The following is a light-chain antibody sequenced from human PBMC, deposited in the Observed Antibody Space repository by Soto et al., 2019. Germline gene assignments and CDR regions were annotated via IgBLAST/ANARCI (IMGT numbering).Light chain of an antibody. CDR1: SGHSNYA. CDR2: LNSDGSH. Sequence: QSVLTQSPSASASLGASVKLTCTLSSGHSNYAIAWHQQQSEKGPRYLMKLNSDGSHSKGDGIPDCFSGSSSGAERYLTISSLQSEDEGDYYCQTWGSGIVVFGGGTKLTVL. CDR3: QTWGSGIVV. V-gene: IGLV4-69*01. J-gene: IGLJ2*01.